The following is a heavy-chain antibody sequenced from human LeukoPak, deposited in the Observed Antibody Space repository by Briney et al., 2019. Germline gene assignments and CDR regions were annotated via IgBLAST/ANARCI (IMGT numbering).Heavy chain of an antibody. D-gene: IGHD3-22*01. CDR2: IIPILGIT. CDR3: ARTVYYDSSGYYFG. Sequence: ASVKVSCKPSGGTFGRDTISWMRQAPGQGLEWMGRIIPILGITNYAQKLQGRVTMTTDTSTSTAYMELRSLRSDDTAVYYCARTVYYDSSGYYFGWGQGTLVTASS. CDR1: GGTFGRDT. J-gene: IGHJ4*02. V-gene: IGHV1-69*02.